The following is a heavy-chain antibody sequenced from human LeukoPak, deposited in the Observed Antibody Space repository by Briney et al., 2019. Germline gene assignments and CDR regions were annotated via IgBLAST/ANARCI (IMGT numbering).Heavy chain of an antibody. D-gene: IGHD4-17*01. CDR2: IWYDGSNK. CDR1: GFTFSSYG. Sequence: GRSLRLSCAASGFTFSSYGMHWVRQAPGKGLEWVAVIWYDGSNKYYADSVKGRFTISRDNSENTLYLQMNSLRAEDTAVYYCAKDSGPVTTQPDYWGQGTLVTVSS. J-gene: IGHJ4*02. CDR3: AKDSGPVTTQPDY. V-gene: IGHV3-33*06.